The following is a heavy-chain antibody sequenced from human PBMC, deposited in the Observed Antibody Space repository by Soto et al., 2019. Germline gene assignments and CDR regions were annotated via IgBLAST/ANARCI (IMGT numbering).Heavy chain of an antibody. CDR1: GGSISSGGYY. Sequence: SSETLSLTCTVSGGSISSGGYYWSWIRQHPGKGLEWVGYSYYTGSSYYNPSLKSRVTISVDAYKNQLSLRLASVTAADTAVYYCARDLRGYSRYDYLDYWGQGLPVTLSS. D-gene: IGHD5-12*01. CDR3: ARDLRGYSRYDYLDY. V-gene: IGHV4-31*03. J-gene: IGHJ4*02. CDR2: SYYTGSS.